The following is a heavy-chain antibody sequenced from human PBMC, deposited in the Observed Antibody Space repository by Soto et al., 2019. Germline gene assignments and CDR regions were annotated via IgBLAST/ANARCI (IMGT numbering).Heavy chain of an antibody. CDR1: GFTFSSYS. J-gene: IGHJ3*02. CDR3: AREEQQLGSGAFDI. CDR2: ISSSSSYI. Sequence: GGSLRLSCAASGFTFSSYSMNWVRQAPGKGREWVPSISSSSSYIYYADSVKGRLTISRDNAKNSLYLQMNSLRAEDTAVYYCAREEQQLGSGAFDIWGQGTMVTVSS. D-gene: IGHD6-13*01. V-gene: IGHV3-21*01.